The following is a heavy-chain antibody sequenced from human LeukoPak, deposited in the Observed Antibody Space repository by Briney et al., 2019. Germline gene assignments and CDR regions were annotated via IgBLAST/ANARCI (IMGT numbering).Heavy chain of an antibody. D-gene: IGHD6-19*01. V-gene: IGHV4-59*08. J-gene: IGHJ4*02. CDR2: IYYSGST. CDR3: ARRGSSGWYY. Sequence: KPSETLSLTCTVSGGSISSYYWSWIRQPPGKGLEWIGYIYYSGSTNYNPSLKSRVTISVDTSKNQFSLKLSSVTAADTAVYYCARRGSSGWYYWGQGTLVTVSS. CDR1: GGSISSYY.